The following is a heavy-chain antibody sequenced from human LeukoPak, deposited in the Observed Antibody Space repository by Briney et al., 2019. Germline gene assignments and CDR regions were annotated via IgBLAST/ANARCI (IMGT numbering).Heavy chain of an antibody. CDR2: ISVHNGNT. Sequence: ASVKVSCKASGYTFTRYAITWVRQAPGQGPEWMGRISVHNGNTNYAQKLQGRVTMTTDTSTSTAYMELRSLRSDDTAVYYCARGGYYNILTGYETADAFDIWGQGTMVIVSP. CDR1: GYTFTRYA. D-gene: IGHD3-9*01. J-gene: IGHJ3*02. CDR3: ARGGYYNILTGYETADAFDI. V-gene: IGHV1-18*01.